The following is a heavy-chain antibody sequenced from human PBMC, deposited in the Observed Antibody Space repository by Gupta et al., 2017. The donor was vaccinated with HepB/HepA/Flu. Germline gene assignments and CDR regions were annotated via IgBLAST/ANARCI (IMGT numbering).Heavy chain of an antibody. V-gene: IGHV3-33*01. J-gene: IGHJ4*02. CDR3: ARDTAQNDFRSGYPFDY. CDR1: GVTFGRYG. D-gene: IGHD3-3*01. Sequence: QVQLVESGGGVVQPGRSLRLSCAASGVTFGRYGMHWVRQAPGKGLEWVAVTWYDGNSEYYADSVKGRFTISRDNSKNTLYLQMNSLRAEDTAVYYCARDTAQNDFRSGYPFDYWGQGTRVTVSS. CDR2: TWYDGNSE.